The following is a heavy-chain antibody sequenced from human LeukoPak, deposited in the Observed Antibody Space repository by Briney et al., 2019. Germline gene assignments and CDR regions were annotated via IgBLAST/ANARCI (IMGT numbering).Heavy chain of an antibody. J-gene: IGHJ4*02. Sequence: ASVKVSCKASGYTFTSYGISWVRQAPGQGLEWMGWISAYNGNTNYAQKLQGRVTMTTDTSTSTAYMELRSPRSDDTAVYYCARDQGIAARPGLDYWGQGTLVTVSS. V-gene: IGHV1-18*01. CDR2: ISAYNGNT. CDR3: ARDQGIAARPGLDY. D-gene: IGHD6-6*01. CDR1: GYTFTSYG.